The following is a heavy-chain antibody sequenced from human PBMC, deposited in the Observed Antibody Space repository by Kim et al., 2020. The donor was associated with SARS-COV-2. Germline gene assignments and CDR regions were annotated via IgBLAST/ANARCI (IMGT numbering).Heavy chain of an antibody. Sequence: GGSLRLSCAASGFTFSSYAMSWVRQAPGKGLEWVSAISGSGGSTYYADSVKGRFTISRDNSKNTLYLQMNSLRAEDTAVYYCAKSKLGYCSSTCCQSGYWGQGTLVTVSS. CDR3: AKSKLGYCSSTCCQSGY. D-gene: IGHD2-2*01. J-gene: IGHJ4*02. CDR1: GFTFSSYA. CDR2: ISGSGGST. V-gene: IGHV3-23*01.